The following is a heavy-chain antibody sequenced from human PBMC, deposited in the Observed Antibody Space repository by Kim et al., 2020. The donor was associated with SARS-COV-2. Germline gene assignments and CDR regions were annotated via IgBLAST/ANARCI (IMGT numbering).Heavy chain of an antibody. Sequence: GGSLRLSCAASGFIISSYSMNWVRQAPETGLEWVSYINNSSTTIYYADSVKGRFTISRDNAKNSLYLQMNSLRDEDTAVYYCARVPYSTGSYDYWGQGTL. CDR2: INNSSTTI. D-gene: IGHD6-19*01. CDR1: GFIISSYS. V-gene: IGHV3-48*02. J-gene: IGHJ4*02. CDR3: ARVPYSTGSYDY.